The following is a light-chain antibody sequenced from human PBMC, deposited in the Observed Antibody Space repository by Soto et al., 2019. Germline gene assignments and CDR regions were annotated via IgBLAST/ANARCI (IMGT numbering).Light chain of an antibody. J-gene: IGKJ1*01. CDR2: GAS. CDR1: QSVSSSY. V-gene: IGKV3-20*01. Sequence: EIVLTQSPATLSLSPGERATLSCRASQSVSSSYLAWYQQKPGQAPRLLIYGASSRATGIPDRFSGSGSGTDFTLTISRLEPEDFVVYYCQQYGSSGTFGQGTKVDIK. CDR3: QQYGSSGT.